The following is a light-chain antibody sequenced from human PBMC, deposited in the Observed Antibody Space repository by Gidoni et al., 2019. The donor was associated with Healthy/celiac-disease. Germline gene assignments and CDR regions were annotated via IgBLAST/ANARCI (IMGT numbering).Light chain of an antibody. CDR2: LGS. CDR1: QSLLHSNGYIY. V-gene: IGKV2-28*01. Sequence: DIVMTQSPLSLPVTPGEPASISCRSSQSLLHSNGYIYLDWYLQKSGQSPQLLIYLGSNRASGVPDRFSGSGSGTDFTLKISRVEAEEVGVYYCMQALQTPRTFGQGTKLEIK. J-gene: IGKJ2*01. CDR3: MQALQTPRT.